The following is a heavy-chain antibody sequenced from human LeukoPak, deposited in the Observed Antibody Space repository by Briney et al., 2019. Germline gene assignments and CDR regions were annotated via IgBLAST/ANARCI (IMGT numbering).Heavy chain of an antibody. CDR1: GFTFSDFY. J-gene: IGHJ4*02. CDR2: ISTSSSAI. V-gene: IGHV3-11*01. D-gene: IGHD3-22*01. Sequence: GGSLRLSCAASGFTFSDFYMSWIRQAPGRGLEWVSYISTSSSAIYYADSVKGRFTISRDTAKSSLYLQMNSLRAEDTAVYYCARDPSYYDSSGYSWGQGTLVTVSS. CDR3: ARDPSYYDSSGYS.